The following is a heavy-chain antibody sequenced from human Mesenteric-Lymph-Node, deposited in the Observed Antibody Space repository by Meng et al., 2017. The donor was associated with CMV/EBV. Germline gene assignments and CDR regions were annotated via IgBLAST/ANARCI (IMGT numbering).Heavy chain of an antibody. J-gene: IGHJ6*02. Sequence: ASVKVSCKASGYTFTGYYMHWVRQAPGQGLEWMGWINPNSGGTNYAQKFQGRVTMTRDTSISTAYMELSRLRSDDTAVYYCARDYGVQYCSSTSCSNNYYYYGMDVWGQGTTVTVS. CDR3: ARDYGVQYCSSTSCSNNYYYYGMDV. D-gene: IGHD2-2*01. V-gene: IGHV1-2*02. CDR2: INPNSGGT. CDR1: GYTFTGYY.